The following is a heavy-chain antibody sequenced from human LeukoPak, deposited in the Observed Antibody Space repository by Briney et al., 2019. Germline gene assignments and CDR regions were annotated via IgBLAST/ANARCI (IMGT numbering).Heavy chain of an antibody. D-gene: IGHD6-19*01. Sequence: PGGSLRLSCSASGFTFSSLGMHWVRQAPGKGLEHVSTIGSDGDSTYYADSVKGRFTISRDNSKNTLYLQMNSLRVEDTAVYYCARDSDSSGWLGYWGQGTLVTVSS. CDR1: GFTFSSLG. V-gene: IGHV3-64*04. CDR2: IGSDGDST. J-gene: IGHJ4*02. CDR3: ARDSDSSGWLGY.